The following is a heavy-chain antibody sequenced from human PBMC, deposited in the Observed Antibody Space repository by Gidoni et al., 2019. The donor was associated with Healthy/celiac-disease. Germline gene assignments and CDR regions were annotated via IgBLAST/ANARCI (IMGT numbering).Heavy chain of an antibody. CDR3: ARGENWNYVLMSDYGMDV. CDR2: IIRIFGTA. J-gene: IGHJ6*02. Sequence: QVQLVQSGAEVKKPGSSVKVSCKASGGTFSRYAISWVRQAPGQGLEWMGGIIRIFGTANYAQKFQGRVTITADESTSTAYMELSSLRSEDTAVYYCARGENWNYVLMSDYGMDVWGQGTTVTVSS. CDR1: GGTFSRYA. D-gene: IGHD1-7*01. V-gene: IGHV1-69*01.